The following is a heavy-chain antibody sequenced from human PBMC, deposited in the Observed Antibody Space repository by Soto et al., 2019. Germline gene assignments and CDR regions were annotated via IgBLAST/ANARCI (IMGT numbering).Heavy chain of an antibody. Sequence: QVQLVESGGGVVQPGRSLRLSCAASGFTFSSYAMHWVRQAPGKGLEWVAVISYDGSNKYYADSVKGRFTISRDNSKNTLYLQMNSLRAEDTDVYYCARAMGGLYYYYYGMDVWGQGTTVTVSS. V-gene: IGHV3-30-3*01. D-gene: IGHD1-26*01. CDR2: ISYDGSNK. CDR3: ARAMGGLYYYYYGMDV. J-gene: IGHJ6*02. CDR1: GFTFSSYA.